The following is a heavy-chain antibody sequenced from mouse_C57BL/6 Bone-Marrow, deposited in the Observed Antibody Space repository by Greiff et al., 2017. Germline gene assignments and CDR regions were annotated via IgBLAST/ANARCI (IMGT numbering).Heavy chain of an antibody. CDR1: GYTFTSYT. Sequence: VQLQQSGAELARPGASVKMSCKASGYTFTSYTMHWVKQRPGQGLEWIGYINPSSGYTKYNQKFKDKATFTADKSSSTAYMQLSSLTSEDSAVYYCARGYYGSSRLAYWGQGTLVTVSA. CDR2: INPSSGYT. CDR3: ARGYYGSSRLAY. J-gene: IGHJ3*01. D-gene: IGHD1-1*01. V-gene: IGHV1-4*01.